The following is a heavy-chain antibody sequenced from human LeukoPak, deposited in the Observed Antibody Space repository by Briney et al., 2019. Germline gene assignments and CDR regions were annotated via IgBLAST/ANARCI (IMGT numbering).Heavy chain of an antibody. CDR2: ISGSGGST. D-gene: IGHD3-10*01. CDR1: GFTFSSYA. J-gene: IGHJ5*02. V-gene: IGHV3-23*01. CDR3: AKDFPDSGSYYKQYNWFDP. Sequence: GGSLRLSCAASGFTFSSYAMSWVRQAPGKGLEWVTDISGSGGSTYYADSVKGRFTISRDNSKNTLYLQMNSLRAEDTAVYYCAKDFPDSGSYYKQYNWFDPWGQGTLVTVSS.